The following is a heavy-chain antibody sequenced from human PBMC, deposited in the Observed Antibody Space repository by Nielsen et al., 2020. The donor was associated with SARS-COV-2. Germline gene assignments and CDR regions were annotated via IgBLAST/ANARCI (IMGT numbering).Heavy chain of an antibody. J-gene: IGHJ4*02. CDR3: AKIRSSSWEGYFDY. CDR2: ISWNSGSI. D-gene: IGHD6-13*01. V-gene: IGHV3-9*01. CDR1: GFTFDDYA. Sequence: GGSLRPSCAASGFTFDDYAMHWVRQAPGKGLEWVSGISWNSGSIGYADSVKGRFTISRDNAKNSLYLQMNSLRAEDTALYYCAKIRSSSWEGYFDYWGQGTLVTVSS.